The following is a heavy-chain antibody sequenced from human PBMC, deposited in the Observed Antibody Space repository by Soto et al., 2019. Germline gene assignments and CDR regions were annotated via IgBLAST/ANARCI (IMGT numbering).Heavy chain of an antibody. J-gene: IGHJ3*02. Sequence: QAQLVESGGGLVKPGGSLRLSCAASGFTFSDYYMSWIRQAPGKGLEWVSYISSSGSTIYYADSVKGRFTISRDNAKNSLYLQMNSLRAEDTAVYYCARAQLRYFDWFPDAFDIWGQGTMVTVSS. D-gene: IGHD3-9*01. V-gene: IGHV3-11*01. CDR2: ISSSGSTI. CDR3: ARAQLRYFDWFPDAFDI. CDR1: GFTFSDYY.